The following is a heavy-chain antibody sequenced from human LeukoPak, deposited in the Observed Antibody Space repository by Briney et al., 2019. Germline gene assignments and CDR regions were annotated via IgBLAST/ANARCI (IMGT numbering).Heavy chain of an antibody. CDR3: ARDVGYCSGGSCYGYFQH. CDR1: GFTFSSYS. J-gene: IGHJ1*01. V-gene: IGHV3-21*01. D-gene: IGHD2-15*01. Sequence: PGGSLRLSCAASGFTFSSYSMNWVRQAPGKGLEWVPSISSSSSYIYYADSVKGRFTISRDNAKNSLYLQMNSLRAEDTAVYYCARDVGYCSGGSCYGYFQHWGQGTLVTVSS. CDR2: ISSSSSYI.